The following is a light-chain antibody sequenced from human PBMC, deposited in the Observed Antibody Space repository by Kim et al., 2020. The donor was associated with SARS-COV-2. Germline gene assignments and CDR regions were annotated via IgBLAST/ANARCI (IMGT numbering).Light chain of an antibody. V-gene: IGKV1-39*01. CDR1: QSISSY. J-gene: IGKJ4*01. Sequence: LSASVGDRVTITCRASQSISSYLNCYQQKPGKAPKLLIFAASSLQSGVPSRFSGSVSGTDFTLTISSLQPDDFATYYCQQTYSNAFGGGTKVDIK. CDR2: AAS. CDR3: QQTYSNA.